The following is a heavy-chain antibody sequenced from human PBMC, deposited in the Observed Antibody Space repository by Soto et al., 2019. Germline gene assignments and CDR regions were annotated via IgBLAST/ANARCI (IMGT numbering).Heavy chain of an antibody. D-gene: IGHD5-18*01. CDR1: GYTFTSYA. Sequence: ASVKVSCKASGYTFTSYAMHWVRQAPGQRLEWMGWINAGNGNTKYSQKFQGRVTITRDTSASTAYMELSSLRSEDTAVYYCAREREAAMAEMYYYYYGMDVWGQGTTVTVSS. CDR2: INAGNGNT. J-gene: IGHJ6*02. V-gene: IGHV1-3*01. CDR3: AREREAAMAEMYYYYYGMDV.